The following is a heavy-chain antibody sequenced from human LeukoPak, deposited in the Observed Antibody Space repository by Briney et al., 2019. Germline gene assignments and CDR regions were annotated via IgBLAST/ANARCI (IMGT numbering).Heavy chain of an antibody. J-gene: IGHJ5*02. Sequence: GGSLRLSCVASGFTFNNYAMSWFRQAAGRGLEWVSRVNSDDRTAHADLGEGRFTISRDNSKNTVYLQMNSLRAEDTAVYYCAKETSGHNWFDPWGQGTLVTVSS. V-gene: IGHV3-23*01. CDR1: GFTFNNYA. CDR2: VNSDDRT. CDR3: AKETSGHNWFDP. D-gene: IGHD6-25*01.